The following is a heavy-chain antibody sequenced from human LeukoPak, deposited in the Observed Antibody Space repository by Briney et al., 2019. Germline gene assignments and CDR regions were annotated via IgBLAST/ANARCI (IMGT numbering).Heavy chain of an antibody. CDR1: GYTFTGYY. CDR3: ASATTYCGADCYPLDAFDI. Sequence: ASVKVSCKASGYTFTGYYMHWVRQAPGQGLEWMGWINPNSGGTNYAQKFLGRITMTRDASISTAYMELSRLRSDDTAVYYCASATTYCGADCYPLDAFDIWGQGTMVTVSS. D-gene: IGHD2-21*02. J-gene: IGHJ3*02. CDR2: INPNSGGT. V-gene: IGHV1-2*02.